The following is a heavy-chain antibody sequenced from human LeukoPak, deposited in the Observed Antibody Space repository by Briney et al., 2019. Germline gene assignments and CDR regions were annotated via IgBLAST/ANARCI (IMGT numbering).Heavy chain of an antibody. D-gene: IGHD3-22*01. CDR3: ARGPAYYYDSSGYYLYYFDY. CDR1: GFTFDDYA. V-gene: IGHV3-9*01. Sequence: AGGSLRLSCAASGFTFDDYAMYWVRQAPGKGLEWVSGISWNSGSIGYADSVKGRFTISRDNAKNSLYLQMNSLRAEDTALYYCARGPAYYYDSSGYYLYYFDYWGQGTLVTVSS. J-gene: IGHJ4*02. CDR2: ISWNSGSI.